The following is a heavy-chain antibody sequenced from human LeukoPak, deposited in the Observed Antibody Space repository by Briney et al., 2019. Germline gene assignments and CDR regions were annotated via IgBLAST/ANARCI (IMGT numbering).Heavy chain of an antibody. D-gene: IGHD5-18*01. CDR1: GGSISSGSYY. V-gene: IGHV4-61*02. Sequence: SETLSLTCTVSGGSISSGSYYWIWIRQPAGQGLEWIRRIYTSGSTNDNPSLKSRVTISVDTSKNQFSLKLSSVSAADTAVYYCARHSDSYGDRGPGYWGQGTLVTVSS. CDR3: ARHSDSYGDRGPGY. CDR2: IYTSGST. J-gene: IGHJ4*02.